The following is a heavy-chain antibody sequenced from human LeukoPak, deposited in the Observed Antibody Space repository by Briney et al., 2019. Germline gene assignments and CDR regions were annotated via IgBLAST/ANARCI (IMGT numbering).Heavy chain of an antibody. V-gene: IGHV4-39*07. CDR1: GGSISSSSYY. Sequence: SETLSLPCTVSGGSISSSSYYWGWIRQPPGKGLEWIGEINHSGSTNYNPSLKSRVTISVDTSKNQFSLNLSSVTAADTAVYYCARPPRQQWVVRGDAFDIWGQGKMVTVSS. D-gene: IGHD6-19*01. CDR3: ARPPRQQWVVRGDAFDI. J-gene: IGHJ3*02. CDR2: INHSGST.